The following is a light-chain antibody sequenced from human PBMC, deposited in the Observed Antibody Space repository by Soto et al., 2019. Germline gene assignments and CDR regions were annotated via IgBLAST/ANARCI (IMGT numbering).Light chain of an antibody. CDR3: QQYGTSPPYT. V-gene: IGKV3-20*01. CDR1: QSVSNNY. CDR2: GSS. Sequence: EVVLTQSPGTLSLSPGERATLSCRASQSVSNNYFAWYQQKPGQAPRLLIFGSSDRATGIPDRFSGSGSGTYFTLTISRLDPEDFPVYYCQQYGTSPPYTFGQGTKLEIK. J-gene: IGKJ2*01.